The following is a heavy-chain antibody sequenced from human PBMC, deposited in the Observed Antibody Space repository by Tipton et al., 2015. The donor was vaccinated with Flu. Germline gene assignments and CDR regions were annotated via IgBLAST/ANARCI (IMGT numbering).Heavy chain of an antibody. V-gene: IGHV4-39*07. D-gene: IGHD1-20*01. J-gene: IGHJ3*02. Sequence: TLSLTCTVSSGSIRSTNYFCAWIRQPPGKGLELIGSIYPSGTTYYNPSPKSRVTISVDTSKSQFSLKLSSVTAADTAVYFCATYNWNDVDVPVPAFDIWGQGTLVTVSS. CDR1: SGSIRSTNYF. CDR2: IYPSGTT. CDR3: ATYNWNDVDVPVPAFDI.